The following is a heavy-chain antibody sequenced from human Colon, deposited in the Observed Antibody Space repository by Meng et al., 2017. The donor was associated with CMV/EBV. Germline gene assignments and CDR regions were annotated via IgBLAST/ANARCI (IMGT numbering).Heavy chain of an antibody. Sequence: QVQLVQSGVDLVEPGGSLRLYWAAPGFIFSDYYMTWIREAPGKGLDWVSYISPTGSDTNYAASVRGRFTISIDNAKNSLFLQMSSLTAEDTAVYYCVKGHTMINPWGQGTLVTVSS. J-gene: IGHJ5*02. CDR3: VKGHTMINP. CDR1: GFIFSDYY. CDR2: ISPTGSDT. V-gene: IGHV3-11*05. D-gene: IGHD3-16*01.